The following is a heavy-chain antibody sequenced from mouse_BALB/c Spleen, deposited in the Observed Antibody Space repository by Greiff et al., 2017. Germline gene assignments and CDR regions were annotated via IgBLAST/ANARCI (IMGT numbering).Heavy chain of an antibody. CDR1: GFTFSSFG. Sequence: EVQLVESGGGLVQPGGSRKLSCAASGFTFSSFGMHWVRQAPEKGLEWVAYISSGSSTIYYADTVKGRFTISRDNPKNTLFLQMTSLRSEDTAMYYCARRLRGDAMDYWGQGTSVTVSS. CDR2: ISSGSSTI. CDR3: ARRLRGDAMDY. J-gene: IGHJ4*01. V-gene: IGHV5-17*02. D-gene: IGHD2-2*01.